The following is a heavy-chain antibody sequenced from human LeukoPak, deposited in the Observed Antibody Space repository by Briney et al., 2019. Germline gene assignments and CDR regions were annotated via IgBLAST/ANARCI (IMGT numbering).Heavy chain of an antibody. CDR3: AKESVYSSSVD. D-gene: IGHD6-6*01. V-gene: IGHV3-23*01. Sequence: GGSLRLSCAASGFTFSSYAMNWVRRAPGKGLEWVSTITGGGGTTYYADSVKGRFTISRDNSKNTLYLQMNSLRVEDTAIYYCAKESVYSSSVDWGQGTPVTVSS. CDR2: ITGGGGTT. CDR1: GFTFSSYA. J-gene: IGHJ4*02.